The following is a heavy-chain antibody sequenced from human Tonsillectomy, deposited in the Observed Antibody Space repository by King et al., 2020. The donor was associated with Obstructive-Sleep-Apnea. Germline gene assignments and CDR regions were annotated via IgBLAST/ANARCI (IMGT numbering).Heavy chain of an antibody. V-gene: IGHV3-23*04. CDR1: GFTFNNYA. J-gene: IGHJ5*01. CDR3: AKPYYVFWSGYSVPWFDS. D-gene: IGHD3-3*01. Sequence: VQLVESGGGLEQPGGSLRLSCAASGFTFNNYAMNWVRQAPGKGLEWVSSISGSGGATYYADSVKGRFTTSRDNSKNTLYLQMNSLRAEDTAVYYCAKPYYVFWSGYSVPWFDSWGQGPLVTVSS. CDR2: ISGSGGAT.